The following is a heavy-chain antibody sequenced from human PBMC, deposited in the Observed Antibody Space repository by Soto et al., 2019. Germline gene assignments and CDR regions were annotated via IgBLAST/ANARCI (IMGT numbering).Heavy chain of an antibody. CDR1: GYTLTELS. CDR3: ATDPYYGSGSQGGNWFDP. J-gene: IGHJ5*02. CDR2: FDPEDGET. Sequence: QVQLVQSGAEVKKPGASVKVSCKVSGYTLTELSMHWVRQAPGKGLEWMGGFDPEDGETIYAQKFQGRVTMTEDTSTDAAYMELSSLRSEDTAVYYCATDPYYGSGSQGGNWFDPWGQGTLVTVSS. V-gene: IGHV1-24*01. D-gene: IGHD3-10*01.